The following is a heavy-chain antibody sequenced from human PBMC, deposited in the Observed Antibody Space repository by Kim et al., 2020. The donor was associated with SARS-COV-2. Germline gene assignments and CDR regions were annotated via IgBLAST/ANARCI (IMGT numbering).Heavy chain of an antibody. Sequence: SVKVSCKASGNIFSSSFSSFALSWVRQAPGQGLEWMGGIIPVFDTPNYAQKFRGRVTINADESSTTTYLELSSLQSEDTALYYCTIIPSGVGLPADSDYWGQGTLVTVSS. CDR1: GNIFSSSFSSFA. D-gene: IGHD2-15*01. CDR3: TIIPSGVGLPADSDY. V-gene: IGHV1-69*13. J-gene: IGHJ4*02. CDR2: IIPVFDTP.